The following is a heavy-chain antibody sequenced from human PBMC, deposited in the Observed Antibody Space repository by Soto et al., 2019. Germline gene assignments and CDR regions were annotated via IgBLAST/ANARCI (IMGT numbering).Heavy chain of an antibody. CDR3: ARVNSYGSYYYGMDV. CDR2: IIPIFGTA. Sequence: SVKVSCKASGGTFSSYAVSWVRQAPGQGLEWMGGIIPIFGTANYAQKFQGRVTITADKSTSTAYMELSSLRSEDTAVYYCARVNSYGSYYYGMDVWGQGTTVTVSS. J-gene: IGHJ6*02. CDR1: GGTFSSYA. D-gene: IGHD5-18*01. V-gene: IGHV1-69*06.